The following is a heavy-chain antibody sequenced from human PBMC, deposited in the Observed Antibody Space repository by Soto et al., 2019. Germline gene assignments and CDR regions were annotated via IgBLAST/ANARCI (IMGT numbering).Heavy chain of an antibody. CDR2: IYSGGST. V-gene: IGHV3-53*02. CDR1: GFTVSSNY. CDR3: ASYVGALPNYCGLDV. Sequence: EVQLVETGGGLIQPGGSLRLSCAASGFTVSSNYMSFVRQAPGKGLEWVSDIYSGGSTYYADSVKGLFTISRDNSKNTVYLQGNRLRAEDTAVNYCASYVGALPNYCGLDVWGQGTTVTVSS. J-gene: IGHJ6*02. D-gene: IGHD3-16*01.